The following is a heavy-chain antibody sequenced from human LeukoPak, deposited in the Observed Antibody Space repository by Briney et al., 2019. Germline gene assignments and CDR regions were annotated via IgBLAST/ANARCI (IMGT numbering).Heavy chain of an antibody. CDR2: ISGSGGST. CDR1: GFTFSSYA. V-gene: IGHV3-23*01. CDR3: AKDQTPYYDILTGYYEGAFDI. J-gene: IGHJ3*02. Sequence: GGSLRLSCAASGFTFSSYAMSWVRQAPGKGLEWVSAISGSGGSTYYADSVKGRFTISRDNSKNTLYLQMNSLRAEGTAVYYCAKDQTPYYDILTGYYEGAFDIWGQGTMVTVSS. D-gene: IGHD3-9*01.